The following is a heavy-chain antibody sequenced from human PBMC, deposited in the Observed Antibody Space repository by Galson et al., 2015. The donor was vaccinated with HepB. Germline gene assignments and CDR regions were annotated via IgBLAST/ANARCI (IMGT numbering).Heavy chain of an antibody. D-gene: IGHD3-16*02. CDR1: AFTYHSPT. J-gene: IGHJ4*02. V-gene: IGHV3-30*04. CDR3: ARGVLMLFGGVIAPLDY. Sequence: PLRHASPASAFTYHSPTMHGARQAPGEGLGSVPVISYDGNKKYYADSVKGRFTISRDNSMNTVYRQMNSLRREHTAMYYGARGVLMLFGGVIAPLDYWGQGTLLTVSS. CDR2: ISYDGNKK.